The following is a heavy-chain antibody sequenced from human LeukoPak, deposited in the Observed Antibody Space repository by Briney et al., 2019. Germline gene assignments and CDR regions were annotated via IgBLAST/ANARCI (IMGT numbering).Heavy chain of an antibody. CDR3: AKDSWEGGSGSYFDY. CDR1: GFTFSSYG. Sequence: GRSLRLSCAASGFTFSSYGMHWVRQAPGKGLEWVAFIRYDGSNKYYADSVKGRFAISRDNSKNTLYLQMNSLRAEDTAVYYCAKDSWEGGSGSYFDYWGQGTLVTVSS. CDR2: IRYDGSNK. V-gene: IGHV3-30*02. D-gene: IGHD3-10*01. J-gene: IGHJ4*02.